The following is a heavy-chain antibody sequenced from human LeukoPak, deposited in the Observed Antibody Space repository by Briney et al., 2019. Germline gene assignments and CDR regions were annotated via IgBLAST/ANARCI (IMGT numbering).Heavy chain of an antibody. CDR1: DYSISSGYY. V-gene: IGHV4-38-2*02. CDR2: IYHSGST. D-gene: IGHD6-19*01. CDR3: ARSLSGGSSGWATFDY. J-gene: IGHJ4*02. Sequence: PSETLSLTCSVSDYSISSGYYWGWIRQPPGKGLEWIGSIYHSGSTYYNPSLKSRVTISVDTSKNQFSLKLSSVTAADTAVYYCARSLSGGSSGWATFDYWGQGTLVTVSS.